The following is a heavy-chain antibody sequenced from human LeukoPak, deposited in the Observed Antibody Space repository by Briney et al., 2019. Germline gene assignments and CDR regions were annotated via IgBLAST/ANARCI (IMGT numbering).Heavy chain of an antibody. V-gene: IGHV5-51*01. CDR1: RCSFTSYW. CDR3: AMLVGIAAPDY. CDR2: IYPGDSDT. D-gene: IGHD6-13*01. J-gene: IGHJ4*02. Sequence: GDSLKISCKGSRCSFTSYWIGWVRQMPGKGLEWMGIIYPGDSDTRYSPSFQGQVTISADKSISTAYLQWSSLKASDTAMYYCAMLVGIAAPDYWGQGTLVTVSS.